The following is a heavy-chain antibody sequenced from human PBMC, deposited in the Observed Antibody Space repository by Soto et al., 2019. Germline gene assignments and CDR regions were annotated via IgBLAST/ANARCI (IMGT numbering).Heavy chain of an antibody. D-gene: IGHD3-10*01. Sequence: QVHLVQSGAEVKKPGSSVKVSCKASGGTFNNHVFNWVRQAPGQGLEWTGGIIPIIGTPNHAQKFQGRVTISADKSTRTVYLDLSSLRSDDTAVYYCTRDLEFRDGNISHLDYWGQGTLVTVSS. V-gene: IGHV1-69*06. CDR2: IIPIIGTP. J-gene: IGHJ4*02. CDR3: TRDLEFRDGNISHLDY. CDR1: GGTFNNHV.